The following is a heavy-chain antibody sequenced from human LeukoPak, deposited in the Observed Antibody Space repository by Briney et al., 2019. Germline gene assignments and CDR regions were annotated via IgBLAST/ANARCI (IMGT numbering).Heavy chain of an antibody. D-gene: IGHD3-10*01. CDR1: GFTFSSYG. CDR2: IRYDGSNK. V-gene: IGHV3-30*02. CDR3: AKDPNVLGSGSHSVANSDY. Sequence: GGSLRLSCAASGFTFSSYGMHWVRQAPGKGLEWVAFIRYDGSNKYYADSVKGRFTISRDNSKNTLYLQMNSLRAEDTAVYYCAKDPNVLGSGSHSVANSDYWGQGTLVTVSS. J-gene: IGHJ4*02.